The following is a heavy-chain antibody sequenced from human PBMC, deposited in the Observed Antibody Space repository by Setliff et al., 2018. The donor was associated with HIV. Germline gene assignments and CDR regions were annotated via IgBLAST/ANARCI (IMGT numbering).Heavy chain of an antibody. CDR2: IYFTGDS. Sequence: ASETLSLTCTVPGGSISTNNFYWGWIRQPPGKGLQWIGSIYFTGDSYYDPALKSRVTTSVDTSNNQFSLKLSSVTAADTAVYYCARPRLRGSGAFDIWGQGTMVTVS. CDR3: ARPRLRGSGAFDI. D-gene: IGHD2-21*01. J-gene: IGHJ3*02. V-gene: IGHV4-39*01. CDR1: GGSISTNNFY.